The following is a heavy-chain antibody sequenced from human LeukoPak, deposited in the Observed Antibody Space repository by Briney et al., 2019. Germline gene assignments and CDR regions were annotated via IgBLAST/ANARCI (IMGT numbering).Heavy chain of an antibody. D-gene: IGHD3-16*01. CDR2: IYTSGST. CDR3: ARFRGVGGRLLYYFDY. CDR1: GGSISSYY. V-gene: IGHV4-4*07. J-gene: IGHJ4*02. Sequence: PSETLSLTCTVSGGSISSYYWSWIRQPAGKGLEWIGRIYTSGSTNYNPSLKSRVTMSVDTSKNQFSLKLSSVTAADTAVYYCARFRGVGGRLLYYFDYWGQGTLVTVSS.